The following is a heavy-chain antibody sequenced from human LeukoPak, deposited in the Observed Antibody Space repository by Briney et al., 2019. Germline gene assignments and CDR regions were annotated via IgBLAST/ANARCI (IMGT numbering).Heavy chain of an antibody. J-gene: IGHJ4*02. CDR3: ARDRGWNTFDY. D-gene: IGHD1/OR15-1a*01. CDR1: GFTFSVYW. Sequence: GGSLRLSCAASGFTFSVYWMAWVSQAPGGGLEWVANIKEDGTVKHYVDSVKGRLTISRDNAKESLFLQMNSLRAEDTAVYYCARDRGWNTFDYWGQGTLVTVSS. V-gene: IGHV3-7*01. CDR2: IKEDGTVK.